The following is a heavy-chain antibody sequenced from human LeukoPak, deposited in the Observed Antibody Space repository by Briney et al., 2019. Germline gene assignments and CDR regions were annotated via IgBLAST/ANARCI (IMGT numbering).Heavy chain of an antibody. V-gene: IGHV1-8*01. D-gene: IGHD2-15*01. CDR1: GYTFTSYD. CDR2: MNPNSGNT. Sequence: ASVKVSCKASGYTFTSYDINWVRQATGQGLEWMGWMNPNSGNTGYAQKFQGRVTMTRNTSISTAYMELSSLRSEDTAVYYCAIHGWEYCSGGSCSYYMDVWGKGTTVTVSS. J-gene: IGHJ6*03. CDR3: AIHGWEYCSGGSCSYYMDV.